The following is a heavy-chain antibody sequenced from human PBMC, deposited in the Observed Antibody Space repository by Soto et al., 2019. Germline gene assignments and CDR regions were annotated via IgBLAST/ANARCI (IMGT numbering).Heavy chain of an antibody. D-gene: IGHD3-3*01. J-gene: IGHJ6*03. CDR1: GFTFSTYA. CDR3: AKDGKQDYDFGSGYSYSYYMDV. Sequence: GGSLRLSCAASGFTFSTYAMSWVRQAPGKGLEWVSVISGSGGSTYYADSVKGRFTISRDISKNTLYLQMNSLRAEDTAVYYCAKDGKQDYDFGSGYSYSYYMDVWGKGTTVTVSS. CDR2: ISGSGGST. V-gene: IGHV3-23*01.